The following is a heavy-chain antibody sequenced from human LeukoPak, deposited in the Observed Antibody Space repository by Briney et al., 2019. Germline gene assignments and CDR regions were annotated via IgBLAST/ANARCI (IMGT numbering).Heavy chain of an antibody. V-gene: IGHV3-74*01. CDR2: INGYGSIT. Sequence: QPGGSLRLSCAASGFTFETYWMHWVRQAPGKGLEWVSCINGYGSITNYADSVKGRFTISRDNAKNTLYLQMNSLRVEDTAVYYCARDDPTVTTGPPVGSWGQGTLVTVSS. CDR1: GFTFETYW. D-gene: IGHD4-17*01. CDR3: ARDDPTVTTGPPVGS. J-gene: IGHJ4*02.